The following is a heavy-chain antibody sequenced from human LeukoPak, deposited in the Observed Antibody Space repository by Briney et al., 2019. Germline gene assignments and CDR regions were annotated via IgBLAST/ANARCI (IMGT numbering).Heavy chain of an antibody. J-gene: IGHJ4*02. Sequence: PSETLSLTCTVSGGSISSSSYYWGWIRQPPGKGLEWIGSIYYSGSTYYNPSLKSRVTISVDTSKNQFSLKLSSVTAADTAVYYCARHGYYDSSGYYYLFDYWGQETLVTVSS. V-gene: IGHV4-39*01. CDR1: GGSISSSSYY. CDR2: IYYSGST. CDR3: ARHGYYDSSGYYYLFDY. D-gene: IGHD3-22*01.